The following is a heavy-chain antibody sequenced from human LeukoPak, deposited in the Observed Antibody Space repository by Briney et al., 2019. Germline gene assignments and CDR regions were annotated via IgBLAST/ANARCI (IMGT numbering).Heavy chain of an antibody. CDR2: IKPSGGST. D-gene: IGHD3-22*01. Sequence: ASVKVSCHASGYRFTSYFMHWVRQAPGQGLEWMGMIKPSGGSTSYTPKFQGRVTMSRDMSTSTVYMELSSLRSEDTAVYYCARDYYDSSGYYPWGQGTLVTVSS. CDR3: ARDYYDSSGYYP. V-gene: IGHV1-46*01. CDR1: GYRFTSYF. J-gene: IGHJ5*02.